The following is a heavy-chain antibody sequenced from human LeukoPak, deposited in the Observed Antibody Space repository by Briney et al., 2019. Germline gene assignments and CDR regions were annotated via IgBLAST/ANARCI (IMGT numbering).Heavy chain of an antibody. D-gene: IGHD4-17*01. CDR3: TRHDYGDYRFDY. CDR2: IYYSGNT. J-gene: IGHJ4*02. CDR1: GGSISNYY. Sequence: SETLSLTCTVSGGSISNYYWSWIRXPPGKXLEWIGYIYYSGNTNYNPSLKSRVTISVDTSKNQFSLKLSSVTAADTAVYYCTRHDYGDYRFDYWGQGTLVTVSS. V-gene: IGHV4-59*08.